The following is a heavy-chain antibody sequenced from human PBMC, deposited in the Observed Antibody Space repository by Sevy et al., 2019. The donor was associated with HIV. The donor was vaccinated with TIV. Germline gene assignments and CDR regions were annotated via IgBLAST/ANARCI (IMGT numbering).Heavy chain of an antibody. J-gene: IGHJ4*02. CDR3: ARDGYSGTYFHPHFDY. CDR2: IKQDTIKK. CDR1: GFTLNNYW. Sequence: GGSLRLSCAASGFTLNNYWMTWVRQAPGKGLEWVANIKQDTIKKYYVDSVKGRFTISRDNAKNSLYLQMNSLRAEDTAVYYCARDGYSGTYFHPHFDYWGQGALVTVSS. D-gene: IGHD1-26*01. V-gene: IGHV3-7*01.